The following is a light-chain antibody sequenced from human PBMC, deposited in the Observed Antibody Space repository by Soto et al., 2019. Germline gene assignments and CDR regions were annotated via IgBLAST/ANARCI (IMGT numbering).Light chain of an antibody. CDR2: AAS. CDR3: QQLNTYPRT. J-gene: IGKJ2*01. CDR1: QDISSY. V-gene: IGKV1-9*01. Sequence: DIPLTQSPSFLSASVGDRVTITCRASQDISSYLAWYQQKPGNAPKLLIYAASTLQTGVPSRFSGSGSGTEFTLTISSLQPEDFATYYCQQLNTYPRTFGQGTKLEIK.